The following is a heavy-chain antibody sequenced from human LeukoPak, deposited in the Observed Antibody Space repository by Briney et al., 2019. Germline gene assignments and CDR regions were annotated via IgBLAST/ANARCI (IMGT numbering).Heavy chain of an antibody. Sequence: GGSLRLSCAVSGLTISRYWMHWVRQAPGKGLVSVSSIKSDGSITTYADSVKGRFTISRDNAKNTLYLQMSSLRAEDTAVYYCANFRSYYDSSGRNHWGQGTLVTVST. V-gene: IGHV3-74*01. CDR2: IKSDGSIT. D-gene: IGHD3-22*01. CDR1: GLTISRYW. CDR3: ANFRSYYDSSGRNH. J-gene: IGHJ5*02.